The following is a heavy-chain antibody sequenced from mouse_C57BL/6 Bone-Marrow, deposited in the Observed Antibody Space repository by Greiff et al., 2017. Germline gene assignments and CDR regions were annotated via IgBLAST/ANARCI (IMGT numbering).Heavy chain of an antibody. D-gene: IGHD1-1*01. V-gene: IGHV1-5*01. CDR2: IYPGNSDT. J-gene: IGHJ2*01. CDR3: TGAITTVVATNY. CDR1: GYTFTSYW. Sequence: EVKLVESGTVLARPGASVKMSCKTSGYTFTSYWMHWVKQRPGQGLEWIGAIYPGNSDTSYNQKFKGKAKLTAVTSASTAYMELSSLTNEDSAVYYCTGAITTVVATNYWGQGTTLTVSS.